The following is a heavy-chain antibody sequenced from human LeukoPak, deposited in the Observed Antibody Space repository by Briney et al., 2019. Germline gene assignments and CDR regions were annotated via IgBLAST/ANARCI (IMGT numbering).Heavy chain of an antibody. Sequence: PSETLSLTCTVSGDSISSYYWSWIRQPPGKGLEWIGYFYYSGSVDYNPSLKSRVTMSLDTSKNQFSLNLTSVTAADTAVYYCARQHSSGYYHFDYWGQGTLVTVSS. D-gene: IGHD3-22*01. J-gene: IGHJ4*02. CDR1: GDSISSYY. V-gene: IGHV4-59*08. CDR2: FYYSGSV. CDR3: ARQHSSGYYHFDY.